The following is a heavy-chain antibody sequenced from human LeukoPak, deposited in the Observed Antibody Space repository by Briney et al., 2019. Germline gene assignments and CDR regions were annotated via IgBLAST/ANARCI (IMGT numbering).Heavy chain of an antibody. CDR1: GGSISSGSYY. Sequence: PSETLSLTCTVSGGSISSGSYYWGWIRQPPGKGLEWIGSIYYSGSTYYNPSLKSRVTISVDTSKNQFSLKLSSVTAADTAVYYCASTPRITMIIVVSLGYYFDYWGQGTLVTVSS. J-gene: IGHJ4*02. D-gene: IGHD3-22*01. CDR3: ASTPRITMIIVVSLGYYFDY. V-gene: IGHV4-39*01. CDR2: IYYSGST.